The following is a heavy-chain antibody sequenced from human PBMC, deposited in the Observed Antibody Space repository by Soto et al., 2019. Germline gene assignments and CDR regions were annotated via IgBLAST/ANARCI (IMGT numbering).Heavy chain of an antibody. Sequence: QPGGSLRLSCAASGFTFSSYGMHWVRQAPGKGLEWVAVISYDGSNKYYADSVKGRFTISRDNSKNTLYLQMNSLRAEDTAVYYCAKEPRIRLPDWYFDLWGRGTLVTVSS. V-gene: IGHV3-30*18. CDR1: GFTFSSYG. D-gene: IGHD1-20*01. CDR3: AKEPRIRLPDWYFDL. CDR2: ISYDGSNK. J-gene: IGHJ2*01.